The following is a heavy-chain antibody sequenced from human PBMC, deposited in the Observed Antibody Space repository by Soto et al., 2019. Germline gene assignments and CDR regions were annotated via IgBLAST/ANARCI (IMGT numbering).Heavy chain of an antibody. V-gene: IGHV4-59*01. D-gene: IGHD2-2*01. Sequence: TSETLSLTCTVSGGSISSYYWSWIRQPPGKGLEWIGYIYYSGRTNYNPSLKSRVTISVDTSKNQFSLKLSSVTAADTAVYYCARGAGGGGAVPAANEYYYYYYGMDVWGQGTTVTVSS. CDR2: IYYSGRT. J-gene: IGHJ6*02. CDR1: GGSISSYY. CDR3: ARGAGGGGAVPAANEYYYYYYGMDV.